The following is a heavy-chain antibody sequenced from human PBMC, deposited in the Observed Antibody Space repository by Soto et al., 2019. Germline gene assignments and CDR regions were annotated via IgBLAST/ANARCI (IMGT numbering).Heavy chain of an antibody. D-gene: IGHD4-17*01. CDR3: ARDVDDYGAYYFDY. V-gene: IGHV4-30-4*01. Sequence: SETLSLTCTVSCGSISSGDYYWSWIRQPPGKGLEWIGYIHYSGSTYYNPSLKSRVTISVDTSKNQFSLKLSSVTAADTAVYYCARDVDDYGAYYFDYWGQGTLVTVS. CDR1: CGSISSGDYY. J-gene: IGHJ4*02. CDR2: IHYSGST.